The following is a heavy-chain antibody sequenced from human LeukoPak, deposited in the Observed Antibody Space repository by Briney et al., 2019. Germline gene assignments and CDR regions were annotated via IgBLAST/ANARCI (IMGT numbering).Heavy chain of an antibody. CDR2: ISGGSGST. Sequence: GGSLRLSCAASGFTFSSYAMSWVRQAPGKGLAWVSTISGGSGSTYCADSVKGRFTISRDNAKNSLYLQMNSLRAEDTAVYYCARVRPWLGYFDYWGQGTLVTVSS. CDR3: ARVRPWLGYFDY. J-gene: IGHJ4*02. V-gene: IGHV3-23*01. D-gene: IGHD6-19*01. CDR1: GFTFSSYA.